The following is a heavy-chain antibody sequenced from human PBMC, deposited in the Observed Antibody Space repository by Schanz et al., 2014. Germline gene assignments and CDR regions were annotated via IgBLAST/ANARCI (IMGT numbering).Heavy chain of an antibody. V-gene: IGHV1-24*01. CDR2: FDVEDGET. J-gene: IGHJ3*01. CDR3: AANSPFRMVRGSNAFDA. CDR1: GYTVSALA. D-gene: IGHD3-10*01. Sequence: QVQLLQSGSEVKKPGASVKVSCEISGYTVSALAMHWVRQAPGKGLEWLGGFDVEDGETIYAQKFQGRVTMTEDTTTETAYMELSGLRSGGTAVYYCAANSPFRMVRGSNAFDAWGQGTMVTVSS.